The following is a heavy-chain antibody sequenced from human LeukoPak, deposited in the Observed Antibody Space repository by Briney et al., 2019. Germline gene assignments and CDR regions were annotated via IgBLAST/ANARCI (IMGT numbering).Heavy chain of an antibody. J-gene: IGHJ6*02. CDR2: IWYDGSNK. Sequence: GGSLRLPCAASGFTFSSYGMHWVHQAPGKGLEWVAVIWYDGSNKYYADSVKGRFTISRDNSKNTLYLHMNSLRAEDTAVYYCARVEELYYYYGMDVWGQGTTVTVSS. CDR3: ARVEELYYYYGMDV. CDR1: GFTFSSYG. D-gene: IGHD3-10*01. V-gene: IGHV3-33*01.